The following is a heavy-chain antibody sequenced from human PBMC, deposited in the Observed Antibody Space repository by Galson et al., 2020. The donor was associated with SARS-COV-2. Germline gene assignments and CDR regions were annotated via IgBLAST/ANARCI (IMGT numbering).Heavy chain of an antibody. CDR3: AGYVSSWYEGGYDSGMGV. Sequence: KIGESLKISCAASGLTLSSYSMNWVRQAPGKGLEWVSSITSTSQYIYYADSVKGRFTISRDNAKNSLYLQMNSLRAEDTAVYYCAGYVSSWYEGGYDSGMGVWGQGTTVTVSS. J-gene: IGHJ6*02. CDR2: ITSTSQYI. D-gene: IGHD5-12*01. CDR1: GLTLSSYS. V-gene: IGHV3-21*01.